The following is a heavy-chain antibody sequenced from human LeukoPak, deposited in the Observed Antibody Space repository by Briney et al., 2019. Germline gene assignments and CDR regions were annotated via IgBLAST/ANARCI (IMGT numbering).Heavy chain of an antibody. Sequence: ASVKVSCKASGYTFTDYYMHWVRQAPGQGLEWMGWINPNNGGTKYAQTFQGRVTMTRDTSISTVYMELSRLTSDDTAVYYCAREASGSWFDPWGQGNLVTVSS. CDR1: GYTFTDYY. CDR2: INPNNGGT. D-gene: IGHD1-26*01. CDR3: AREASGSWFDP. J-gene: IGHJ5*02. V-gene: IGHV1-2*02.